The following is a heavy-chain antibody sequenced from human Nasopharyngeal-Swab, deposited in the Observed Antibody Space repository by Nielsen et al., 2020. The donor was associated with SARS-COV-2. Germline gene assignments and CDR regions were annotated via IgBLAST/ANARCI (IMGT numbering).Heavy chain of an antibody. CDR2: IKQDGSEK. CDR1: GFTFSSYW. D-gene: IGHD6-13*01. CDR3: AKSLIAAAGTKVYGMDV. Sequence: GESLKISCAASGFTFSSYWMSWVRQAPGKGLEWVANIKQDGSEKYYVDSVKGRFTISRDNAKNSLYLQMNSLRAEDTAVYYCAKSLIAAAGTKVYGMDVWGQGTTVTVSS. V-gene: IGHV3-7*03. J-gene: IGHJ6*02.